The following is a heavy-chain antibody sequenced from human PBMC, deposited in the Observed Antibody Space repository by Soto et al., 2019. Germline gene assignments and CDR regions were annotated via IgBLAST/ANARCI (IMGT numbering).Heavy chain of an antibody. D-gene: IGHD6-6*01. CDR2: INTYNGNT. Sequence: QVQLVQSGAEVKKPGASVKVSCKASGYTFTNYGISWVRQAPGQGLEWMGWINTYNGNTNYAQKFQGGASMTTDASTSKAYMELRSLKSEDTAVYCCARDRLVVIMPVVMDYWGQVILVTVSS. CDR1: GYTFTNYG. V-gene: IGHV1-18*01. CDR3: ARDRLVVIMPVVMDY. J-gene: IGHJ4*02.